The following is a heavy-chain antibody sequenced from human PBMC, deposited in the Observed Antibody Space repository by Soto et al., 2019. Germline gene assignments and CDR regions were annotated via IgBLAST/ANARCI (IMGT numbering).Heavy chain of an antibody. D-gene: IGHD1-1*01. V-gene: IGHV1-69*13. CDR1: VGTFSSYA. CDR2: IIPIFGTA. CDR3: ERTTDGGYYYYGMDV. J-gene: IGHJ6*02. Sequence: GASVKVSCKASVGTFSSYAISWVRQAPGQGLEWMGGIIPIFGTANYAQKFQGRVTITADESTSTAYMELSSLRSEDTAVYYCERTTDGGYYYYGMDVWGQGTTVTVSS.